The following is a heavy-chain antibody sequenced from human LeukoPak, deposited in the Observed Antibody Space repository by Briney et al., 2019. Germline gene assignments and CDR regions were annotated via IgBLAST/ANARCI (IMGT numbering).Heavy chain of an antibody. V-gene: IGHV5-51*01. CDR3: ARSRRDSSGWYNWFDP. J-gene: IGHJ5*02. D-gene: IGHD3-22*01. CDR2: IYPGDSDT. CDR1: GYTFAKYW. Sequence: GESLKISCQASGYTFAKYWIGWVRQMPGKGLEWMGIIYPGDSDTRYGPSFQGQVTISADKSISTAYLQWSSLKASDTAMYYCARSRRDSSGWYNWFDPWGQGTLVTVSS.